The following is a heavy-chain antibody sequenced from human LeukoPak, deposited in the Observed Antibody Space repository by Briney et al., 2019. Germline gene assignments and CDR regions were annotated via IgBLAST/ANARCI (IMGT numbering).Heavy chain of an antibody. CDR1: GVSISSYY. J-gene: IGHJ3*02. D-gene: IGHD6-13*01. CDR3: ARALQPGVYAFDI. V-gene: IGHV4-59*01. Sequence: SKTLSLTCTVSGVSISSYYWTWIRQPPGEGLERIGYNYYSGSTNYNPSLKSRVTISLDTSKNQFSLKLSSVTAADTAVYYCARALQPGVYAFDIWGQGTMVTVSS. CDR2: NYYSGST.